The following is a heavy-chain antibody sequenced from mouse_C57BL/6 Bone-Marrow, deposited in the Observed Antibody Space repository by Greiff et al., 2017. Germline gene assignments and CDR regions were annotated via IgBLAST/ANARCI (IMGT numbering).Heavy chain of an antibody. D-gene: IGHD1-1*01. CDR2: ISSGGSYT. CDR3: ERQETTDYYFDY. CDR1: GFTFSSYG. V-gene: IGHV5-6*01. J-gene: IGHJ2*01. Sequence: EVKLMESGGDLVKPGGSLKLSCAASGFTFSSYGMSWVRQTPDKRLEWVATISSGGSYTYYPDSVKGRFTISRDNAKNTLYLQKSSLKSEDTAMYYCERQETTDYYFDYWGQGTTLTVSS.